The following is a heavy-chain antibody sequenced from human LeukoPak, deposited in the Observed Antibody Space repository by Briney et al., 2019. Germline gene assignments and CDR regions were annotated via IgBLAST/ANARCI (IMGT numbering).Heavy chain of an antibody. CDR1: GFTFISYT. Sequence: GVSLRLSCAASGFTFISYTMMWVRQAPVKRVARVSSIISRSSRYLYDADSVKGRLPISRYNARDSLDLKMQSLEHEYTAVYYCARDPTPRYCSGGSCYTHYGMDVWGQGTTVTVSS. J-gene: IGHJ6*02. D-gene: IGHD2-15*01. V-gene: IGHV3-21*03. CDR3: ARDPTPRYCSGGSCYTHYGMDV. CDR2: IISRSSRYL.